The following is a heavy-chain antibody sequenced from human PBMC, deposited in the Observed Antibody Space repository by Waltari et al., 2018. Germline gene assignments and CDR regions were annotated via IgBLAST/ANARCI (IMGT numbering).Heavy chain of an antibody. CDR3: ATNKRGDYYYYGMDV. D-gene: IGHD4-17*01. Sequence: EVQLLESGGGLVQPGGSLRLSCAAYGFTFSSFAMSGVRQAPGKGLEWVSAISGSGGSTYYADAVKGRFTISRDNSKNTLYLQMNSLRAEDTAVYYCATNKRGDYYYYGMDVWGQGTTVTVSS. CDR1: GFTFSSFA. CDR2: ISGSGGST. V-gene: IGHV3-23*01. J-gene: IGHJ6*02.